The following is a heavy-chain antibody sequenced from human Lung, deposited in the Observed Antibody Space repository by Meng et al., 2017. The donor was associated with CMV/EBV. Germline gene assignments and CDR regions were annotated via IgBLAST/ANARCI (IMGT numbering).Heavy chain of an antibody. CDR3: ARKRTNWRGPVFDS. D-gene: IGHD2-8*01. Sequence: GGSXRLSCAASGFTFSHSWMHWVRQAPGKGLVWVSVINTDGTTINYADSVKGRFTISRDNAKNTLYLQMDSMRADDTALYYCARKRTNWRGPVFDSLGKGXMVTVSS. CDR2: INTDGTTI. V-gene: IGHV3-74*01. J-gene: IGHJ4*02. CDR1: GFTFSHSW.